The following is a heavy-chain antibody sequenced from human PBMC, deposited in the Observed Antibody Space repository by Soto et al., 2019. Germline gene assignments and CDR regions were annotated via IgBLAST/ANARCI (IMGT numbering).Heavy chain of an antibody. D-gene: IGHD2-15*01. Sequence: ASVKVSCNASGGTFSSYAISWVRQAPGHGPEWMGGIIPIFGTPTYAQKFQGRVTITSDESTSTAYMELKRLRSEDTDVYYCARDAHGYPLLLVAFDIWGQGTMVTVSS. J-gene: IGHJ3*02. CDR2: IIPIFGTP. CDR1: GGTFSSYA. V-gene: IGHV1-69*13. CDR3: ARDAHGYPLLLVAFDI.